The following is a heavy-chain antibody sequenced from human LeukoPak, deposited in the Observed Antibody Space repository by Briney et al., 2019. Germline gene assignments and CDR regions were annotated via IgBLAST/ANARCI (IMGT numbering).Heavy chain of an antibody. J-gene: IGHJ3*02. D-gene: IGHD3-10*01. CDR2: ISSSSYI. CDR3: ARRSGDDAFDI. V-gene: IGHV3-21*01. Sequence: GGSLRLSCAASGFTFSSYSMNWVRQAPGKGLEWVSSISSSSYIYYADSVKGRFTISRDNAKNSLYLQMNSLRAEDTAVYYCARRSGDDAFDIWGQGTMVTVSS. CDR1: GFTFSSYS.